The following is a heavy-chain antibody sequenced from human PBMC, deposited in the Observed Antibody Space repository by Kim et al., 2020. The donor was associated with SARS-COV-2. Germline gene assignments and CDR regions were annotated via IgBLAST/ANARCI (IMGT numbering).Heavy chain of an antibody. Sequence: NHHPALKGRVNVSLEKPKNQFSLKLSAVTAADTAVYYCARVSRGYNYYIDIWGKGTTVTVSS. J-gene: IGHJ6*03. V-gene: IGHV4-59*01. CDR3: ARVSRGYNYYIDI.